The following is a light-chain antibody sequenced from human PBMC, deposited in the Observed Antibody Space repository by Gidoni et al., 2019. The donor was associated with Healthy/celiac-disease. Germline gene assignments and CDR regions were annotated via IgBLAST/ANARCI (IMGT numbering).Light chain of an antibody. CDR1: SANLGAGYD. J-gene: IGLJ3*02. CDR3: QSYDSSLSGWV. CDR2: GNS. V-gene: IGLV1-40*01. Sequence: QSVLTQPPSVSEAPGQRVTISCTGSSANLGAGYDVPWYQQLPGTAPKLLIYGNSNRPSGVPDRFSGSKSGTSASLAITGLQAEDEADYYCQSYDSSLSGWVFGGGTKLTVL.